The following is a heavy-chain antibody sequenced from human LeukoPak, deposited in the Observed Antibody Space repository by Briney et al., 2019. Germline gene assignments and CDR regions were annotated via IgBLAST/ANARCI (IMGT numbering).Heavy chain of an antibody. Sequence: GGSLRLSCAASGFNFRTYYMTWVRQAPGKGLEWVAHISSDGTATWYVDSVEGRFTISRDNAKNSLYLQMNSLRAEDTAVYYCARDGCSHVSDYWGQGTLVTVSS. J-gene: IGHJ4*02. V-gene: IGHV3-7*01. D-gene: IGHD2-21*01. CDR3: ARDGCSHVSDY. CDR1: GFNFRTYY. CDR2: ISSDGTAT.